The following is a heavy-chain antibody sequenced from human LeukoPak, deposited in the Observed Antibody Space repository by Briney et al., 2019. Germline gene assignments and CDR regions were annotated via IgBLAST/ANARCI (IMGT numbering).Heavy chain of an antibody. Sequence: SVKVSCKASGGTFSSYAISWVRQAPGQGLEWMGRIIPIFGIANYAQKLQGRVTITADKSTSTAYMELSSLRSEDTAVYYCAGETFAITMVRGVILHYWGQGTLVTVSS. CDR3: AGETFAITMVRGVILHY. CDR1: GGTFSSYA. CDR2: IIPIFGIA. V-gene: IGHV1-69*04. D-gene: IGHD3-10*01. J-gene: IGHJ4*02.